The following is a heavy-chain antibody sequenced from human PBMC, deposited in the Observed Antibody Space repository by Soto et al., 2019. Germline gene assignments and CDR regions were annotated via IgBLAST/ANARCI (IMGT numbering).Heavy chain of an antibody. CDR3: ARGVSTSWIVPD. V-gene: IGHV4-30-4*01. CDR1: GGSISSGYYY. J-gene: IGHJ4*02. Sequence: PSETLSFTCTVSGGSISSGYYYWSWIRQPPGKGLEGIGYIYYSGSTYYNPSLKSRVTISVDKSKNQFSLKLSSVTAADTAVYFCARGVSTSWIVPDWGQGTLVTVSS. CDR2: IYYSGST. D-gene: IGHD2-2*01.